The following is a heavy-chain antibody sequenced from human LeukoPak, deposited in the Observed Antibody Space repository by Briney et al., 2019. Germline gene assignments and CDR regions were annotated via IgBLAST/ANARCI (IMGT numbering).Heavy chain of an antibody. Sequence: PSETLSLTCAVYGGSFSGYYWSWIRQPPGKGLEWIGEINHSGSTNYNPSLESRVTISVDTSKNQFSLKLSSVTAADTAVYYCARGRLPDFGVVIAPYYYYYYMDVWGKGTTVTVSS. V-gene: IGHV4-34*01. CDR3: ARGRLPDFGVVIAPYYYYYYMDV. J-gene: IGHJ6*03. D-gene: IGHD3-3*01. CDR2: INHSGST. CDR1: GGSFSGYY.